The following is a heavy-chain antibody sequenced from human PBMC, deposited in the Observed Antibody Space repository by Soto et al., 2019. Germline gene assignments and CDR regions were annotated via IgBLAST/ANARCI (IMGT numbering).Heavy chain of an antibody. CDR3: ASHIVVVTAIHDAFDI. J-gene: IGHJ3*02. D-gene: IGHD2-21*02. CDR2: MNPNSGNT. CDR1: GYTFTSYD. Sequence: ASVKVSCKASGYTFTSYDINWVRQATGQGLEWMGWMNPNSGNTGYAQKFQGRVTMTRNTSISTAYMELSSLRSEDTAVYYCASHIVVVTAIHDAFDIWGQGTMVTVSS. V-gene: IGHV1-8*01.